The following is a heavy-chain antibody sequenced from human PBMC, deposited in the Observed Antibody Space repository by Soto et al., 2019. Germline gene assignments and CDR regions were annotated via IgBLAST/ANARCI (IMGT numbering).Heavy chain of an antibody. Sequence: PSQTLSLTCAISGDRVSSNSAAWNWIRQSPSRGLEWLGRTYYRSKWYNDYAVSVKSRITINPDTSKNQFSLQLNSVTPEDTAVYYCARDPGSSSSWYNWFDPWGQGTLVTVSS. CDR1: GDRVSSNSAA. CDR2: TYYRSKWYN. V-gene: IGHV6-1*01. J-gene: IGHJ5*02. CDR3: ARDPGSSSSWYNWFDP. D-gene: IGHD6-13*01.